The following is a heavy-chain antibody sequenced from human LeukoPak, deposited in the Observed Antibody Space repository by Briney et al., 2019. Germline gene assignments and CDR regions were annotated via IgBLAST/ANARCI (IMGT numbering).Heavy chain of an antibody. D-gene: IGHD5-18*01. CDR2: VYSSGST. J-gene: IGHJ4*02. V-gene: IGHV4-39*01. CDR3: ARHLSGTAMAHYFDF. Sequence: SETLSLTCSVSGDSISSARNYWGWIRQSPGKGLEWLASVYSSGSTHSNPSLTSRVSISIDMSKNQFSLKLYSVTASDAAIYYCARHLSGTAMAHYFDFWGQGTLVTGSS. CDR1: GDSISSARNY.